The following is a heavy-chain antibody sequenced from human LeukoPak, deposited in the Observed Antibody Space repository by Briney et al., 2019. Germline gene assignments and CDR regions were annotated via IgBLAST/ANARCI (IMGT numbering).Heavy chain of an antibody. V-gene: IGHV4-4*07. Sequence: PSETLSLTCTVSGYSISSSYYWGWIRQPAGKGLEWIGRIYTSGSTNYNPSLKSRVTMSIDTSKNQFSLKLSSVTAADSAVYYCARETYYYASGSYYSFDYWGQGTLVTVSS. CDR2: IYTSGST. D-gene: IGHD3-10*01. CDR3: ARETYYYASGSYYSFDY. CDR1: GYSISSSYY. J-gene: IGHJ4*02.